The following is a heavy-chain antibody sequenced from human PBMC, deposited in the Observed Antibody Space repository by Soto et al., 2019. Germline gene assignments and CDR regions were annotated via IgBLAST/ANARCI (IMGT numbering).Heavy chain of an antibody. J-gene: IGHJ4*02. CDR1: GYTFTTYY. CDR3: ARVYCSGGSCYRIDY. D-gene: IGHD2-15*01. V-gene: IGHV1-46*01. Sequence: ASVKVSCKASGYTFTTYYMHWVRQAPGQGLEWMGIINPSGGSTSYAQKFQGRVTMTRDTSTSTVYMELSSLRSEDTAVYYCARVYCSGGSCYRIDYWGQGTLVTVSS. CDR2: INPSGGST.